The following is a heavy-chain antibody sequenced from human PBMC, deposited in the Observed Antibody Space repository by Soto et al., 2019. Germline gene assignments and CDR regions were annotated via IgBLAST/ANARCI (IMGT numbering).Heavy chain of an antibody. V-gene: IGHV5-51*01. CDR2: INPADPDI. D-gene: IGHD3-16*01. J-gene: IGHJ4*02. CDR1: GYSFTSNW. Sequence: GESLKISCQGSGYSFTSNWIGWVRQMPGKGLEWMGIINPADPDIKYSPSFQGQVTISADKSIGTAYLQWSSLKASDTAMYYCARHKRDDASRKIDCWGQGTLVTVSS. CDR3: ARHKRDDASRKIDC.